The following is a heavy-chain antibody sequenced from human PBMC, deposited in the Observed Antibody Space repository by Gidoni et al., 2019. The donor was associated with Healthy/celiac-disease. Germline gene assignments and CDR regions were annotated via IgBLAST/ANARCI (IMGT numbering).Heavy chain of an antibody. D-gene: IGHD3-22*01. CDR2: FYYSGST. CDR1: GGSISSGGYY. J-gene: IGHJ4*02. CDR3: ARDGRDYYDSSGYSIFDY. Sequence: QVQLQESGPGLVKPSQTLSLTCTVSGGSISSGGYYWSWIRQHPGKGLEWIGYFYYSGSTYYNPSLKSRVTISVDTSKNQFSLKLSSVTAADTAVYYCARDGRDYYDSSGYSIFDYWGQGTLVTVSS. V-gene: IGHV4-31*03.